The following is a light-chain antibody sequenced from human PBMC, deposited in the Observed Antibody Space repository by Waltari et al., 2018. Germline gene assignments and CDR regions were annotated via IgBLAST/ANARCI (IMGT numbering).Light chain of an antibody. Sequence: EIVLTQSPATLSVSPGERATLSCRASQSVNTYLAWYQQKPGQPPRILISGAFSRATGISARFSGSGSGTDFTLTISSLEFADSAVYYCQQYYKWPLTFGGGTKMEIK. V-gene: IGKV3-15*01. CDR1: QSVNTY. CDR3: QQYYKWPLT. J-gene: IGKJ4*01. CDR2: GAF.